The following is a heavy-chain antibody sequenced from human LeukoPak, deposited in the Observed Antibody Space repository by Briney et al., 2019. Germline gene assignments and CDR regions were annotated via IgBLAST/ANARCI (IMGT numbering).Heavy chain of an antibody. D-gene: IGHD3-16*01. Sequence: SESLSLTCTVSGGSISSDTYFWGWIRQPPGKGLEWIANIYFTGNTYYNPSLKSRATISVDTSKNQFSLTLSSVTAADTAVYYCASEAHRGGGFDSWGQGTLVTVSS. V-gene: IGHV4-39*01. CDR3: ASEAHRGGGFDS. CDR1: GGSISSDTYF. CDR2: IYFTGNT. J-gene: IGHJ4*02.